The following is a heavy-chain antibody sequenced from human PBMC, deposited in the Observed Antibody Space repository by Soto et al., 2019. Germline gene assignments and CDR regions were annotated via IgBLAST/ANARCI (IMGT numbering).Heavy chain of an antibody. CDR3: ARDPMGYSGYDSPAYYFDY. V-gene: IGHV6-1*01. CDR1: GDSVSSNSAA. Sequence: SQTLSLTCAISGDSVSSNSAAWNWIRQSPSRGLEWLGRTYYRSKWYNDYAVSVKSRITINPDTSKNQFSLQLNSVTPEDTAVYYCARDPMGYSGYDSPAYYFDYWGQGTLVTVSS. J-gene: IGHJ4*02. CDR2: TYYRSKWYN. D-gene: IGHD5-12*01.